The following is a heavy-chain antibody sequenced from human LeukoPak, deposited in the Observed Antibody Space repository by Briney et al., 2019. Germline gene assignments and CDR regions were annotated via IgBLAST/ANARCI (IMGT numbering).Heavy chain of an antibody. CDR1: GFTFSSYG. J-gene: IGHJ4*02. CDR3: AKDRQAQYYYDSSGYGGDY. CDR2: ISYDGSNK. D-gene: IGHD3-22*01. Sequence: GGSLRLSCAASGFTFSSYGMHWVRQAPGKGLEWVAVISYDGSNKYYADSVKGRFTISRDNSKNTLYLQMNSLRAEDTAVYYCAKDRQAQYYYDSSGYGGDYWGQGTLVTVSS. V-gene: IGHV3-30*18.